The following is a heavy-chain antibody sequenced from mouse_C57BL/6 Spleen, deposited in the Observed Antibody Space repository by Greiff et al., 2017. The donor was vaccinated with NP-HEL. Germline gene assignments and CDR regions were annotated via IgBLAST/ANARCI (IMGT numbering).Heavy chain of an antibody. CDR3: ASYGSSYDAMDY. V-gene: IGHV1-52*01. Sequence: QVQLQQPGAELVRPGSSVKLSCKASGYTFTSYWMHWVKQRPIQGLEWIGNIDPSDSETHYNQKFKDKATLTVDKSSSTAYMQISSLTSEDSAVDYCASYGSSYDAMDYWGQGTSVTVSS. J-gene: IGHJ4*01. CDR1: GYTFTSYW. D-gene: IGHD1-1*01. CDR2: IDPSDSET.